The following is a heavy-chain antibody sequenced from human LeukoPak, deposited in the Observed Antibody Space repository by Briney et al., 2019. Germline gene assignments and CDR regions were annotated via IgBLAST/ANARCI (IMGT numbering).Heavy chain of an antibody. CDR1: GYSFTSYW. CDR2: IDPSDSYT. V-gene: IGHV5-10-1*01. Sequence: PGESLKISCKGSGYSFTSYWISWVRQMPGKGLEWMGRIDPSDSYTNYSPSFQGHVTISADKSISTAYLQWSSLKASDTAMYYCAKSLDYYYGMDVWGQGTTVTASS. CDR3: AKSLDYYYGMDV. J-gene: IGHJ6*02.